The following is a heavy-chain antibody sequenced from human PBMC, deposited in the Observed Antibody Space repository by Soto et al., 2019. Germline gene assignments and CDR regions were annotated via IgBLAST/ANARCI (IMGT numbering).Heavy chain of an antibody. CDR2: ISFGGNSK. Sequence: QVQLVESGGGVVQPGRSLRLSCEASGFPFSAYTMHWVRQVPGKGLEWVAVISFGGNSKYYADSVKGRFTISRDNSDNTLYLQMNNLREDDTALYYCARAGYSSSQGDYFYGMDVWGQGTTVTVSS. J-gene: IGHJ6*02. V-gene: IGHV3-30-3*01. CDR3: ARAGYSSSQGDYFYGMDV. CDR1: GFPFSAYT. D-gene: IGHD6-13*01.